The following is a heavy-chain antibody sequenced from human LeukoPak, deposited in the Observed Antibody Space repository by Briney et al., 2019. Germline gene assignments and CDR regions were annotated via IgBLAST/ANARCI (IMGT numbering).Heavy chain of an antibody. D-gene: IGHD2-2*01. CDR2: ISAHNGNT. J-gene: IGHJ4*02. Sequence: ASVKVSCKASGYTFTSYGISWVRQAPGQGLEWMGWISAHNGNTNYAQKLQGRVTMTTDTSTSTAYMELRSLRSDDTAVYYCARADIVVVPAAPDYWGQGTLVTVSS. V-gene: IGHV1-18*01. CDR1: GYTFTSYG. CDR3: ARADIVVVPAAPDY.